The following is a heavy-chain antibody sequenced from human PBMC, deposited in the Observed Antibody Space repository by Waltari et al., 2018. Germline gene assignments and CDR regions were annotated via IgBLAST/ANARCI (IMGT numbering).Heavy chain of an antibody. Sequence: QVQLQESGPGLVKPSETLSLTCTVSGGSISSYYWSWIRQPPGKGLEWIVYIYYSGSTNYNPSLSSRVTISVDTSKNQFSLKLSSVTAADTAVYYCARGIYDSSGYNYYYYYMDVWGKGTTVTVSS. V-gene: IGHV4-59*01. CDR2: IYYSGST. J-gene: IGHJ6*03. CDR1: GGSISSYY. CDR3: ARGIYDSSGYNYYYYYMDV. D-gene: IGHD3-22*01.